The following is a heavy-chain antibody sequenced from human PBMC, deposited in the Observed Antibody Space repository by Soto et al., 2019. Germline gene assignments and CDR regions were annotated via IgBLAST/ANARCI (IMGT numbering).Heavy chain of an antibody. CDR3: ARHAPYYDYMWGSYRPYYFDY. V-gene: IGHV4-39*01. J-gene: IGHJ4*02. CDR2: IYYSGST. Sequence: QLQLQESGPGLVKPSETLSLTCTVSGGSISSSSYYWGWIRQPPGKGLEWIGSIYYSGSTYYNPSRKRRVTISVDTSKNQFSLKRSSVTAADTAVYYCARHAPYYDYMWGSYRPYYFDYWGQGTLVTVSS. D-gene: IGHD3-16*02. CDR1: GGSISSSSYY.